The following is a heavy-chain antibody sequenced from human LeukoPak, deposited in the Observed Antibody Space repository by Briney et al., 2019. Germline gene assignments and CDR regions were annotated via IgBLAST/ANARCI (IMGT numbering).Heavy chain of an antibody. CDR3: ARFDVIASWVDP. Sequence: GESLKISCKGSGFTSTNYWIAWVRQVPGKDLEWMGIIYARDHDTRYSPSFQGGQVTISADKSFTSVYLQWSSLQSSDTAMYYCARFDVIASWVDPWGQGTLVTVSS. V-gene: IGHV5-51*01. CDR1: GFTSTNYW. J-gene: IGHJ5*02. CDR2: IYARDHDT. D-gene: IGHD3-16*02.